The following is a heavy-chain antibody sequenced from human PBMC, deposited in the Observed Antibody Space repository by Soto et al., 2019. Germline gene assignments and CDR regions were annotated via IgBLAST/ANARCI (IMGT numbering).Heavy chain of an antibody. CDR2: IYPGDSDT. D-gene: IGHD5-12*01. J-gene: IGHJ6*02. V-gene: IGHV5-51*01. CDR3: ARHRGSPGSYFGLDV. CDR1: GYSFTSYW. Sequence: GESLKISCKGSGYSFTSYWINWVCQMPGKGLEWMGIIYPGDSDTRYSPSFQGQVTISADKSIDTAYLQWRSLKASDTAVYYCARHRGSPGSYFGLDVWGQGTTVTVSS.